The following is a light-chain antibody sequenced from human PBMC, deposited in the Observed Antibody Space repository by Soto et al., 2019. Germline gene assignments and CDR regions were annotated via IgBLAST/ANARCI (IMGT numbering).Light chain of an antibody. Sequence: EIVLTQSPGTLSLSPGQRATLSCRASQNVDTKYLAWYQQRLGQSPRLLIYDASNRATGIPDRFSGSGSGTDFTLTISSLEPEDFAVYYCQQRSNWPLTFGGGTKVEIK. CDR2: DAS. CDR3: QQRSNWPLT. CDR1: QNVDTKY. J-gene: IGKJ4*01. V-gene: IGKV3-11*01.